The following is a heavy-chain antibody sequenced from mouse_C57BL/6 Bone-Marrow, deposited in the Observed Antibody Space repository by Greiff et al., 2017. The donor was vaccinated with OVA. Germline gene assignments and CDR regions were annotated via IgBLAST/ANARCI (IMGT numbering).Heavy chain of an antibody. Sequence: DVQLVESGGGLVKPGGSLKLSCAASGFTFSSYAMSWVRQTPEKRLEWVATISDGGSYTYYPDNVKGRFTISRDNAKNNLYLQMSHLKSEDTAMYYCARVTTAMDYWGQGTSVTVSS. CDR3: ARVTTAMDY. V-gene: IGHV5-4*01. J-gene: IGHJ4*01. CDR2: ISDGGSYT. D-gene: IGHD1-1*01. CDR1: GFTFSSYA.